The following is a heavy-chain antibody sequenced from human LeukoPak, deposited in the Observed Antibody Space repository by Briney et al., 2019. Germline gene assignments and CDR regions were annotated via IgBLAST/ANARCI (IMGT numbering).Heavy chain of an antibody. CDR2: IYYSGST. Sequence: PSETLSLTCTVSGGSISSGGYYWTWIRQHPGKGLEWIGCIYYSGSTYYNPSLKSRVTISVDTSKNQFSLRLSSVTAADTAVYYCALGYCGGGSCYAREYFQYWGQGTLVTVSS. CDR1: GGSISSGGYY. J-gene: IGHJ1*01. CDR3: ALGYCGGGSCYAREYFQY. V-gene: IGHV4-31*03. D-gene: IGHD2-15*01.